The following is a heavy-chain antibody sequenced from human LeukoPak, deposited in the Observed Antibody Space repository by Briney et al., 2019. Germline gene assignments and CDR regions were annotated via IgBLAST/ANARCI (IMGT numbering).Heavy chain of an antibody. Sequence: SETLSLTCTVSGVSISSSSYYWGWIRHPPGKGLEWIGSIYYSGSTYYNPSLKSRVTISVDTSKNQFSLKLSSVTAADTAVYYCARGSGYHTNYFDYWGQGTLVTVSS. CDR1: GVSISSSSYY. V-gene: IGHV4-39*07. CDR3: ARGSGYHTNYFDY. D-gene: IGHD3-3*01. J-gene: IGHJ4*02. CDR2: IYYSGST.